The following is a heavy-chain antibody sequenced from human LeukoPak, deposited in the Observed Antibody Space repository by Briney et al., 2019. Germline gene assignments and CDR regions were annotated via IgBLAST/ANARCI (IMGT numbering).Heavy chain of an antibody. CDR2: INPNSGGT. D-gene: IGHD3-3*01. CDR1: GYTFTGYY. V-gene: IGHV1-2*02. Sequence: GASVKVSCKASGYTFTGYYMHWVRQAPGQGLEWMGWINPNSGGTNYAQKFQGRVTMTRDTSISTAYMELSRLRSDDTAVYYCARGYSYDFWSGYRDAFDIWGQGTMVTVSS. J-gene: IGHJ3*02. CDR3: ARGYSYDFWSGYRDAFDI.